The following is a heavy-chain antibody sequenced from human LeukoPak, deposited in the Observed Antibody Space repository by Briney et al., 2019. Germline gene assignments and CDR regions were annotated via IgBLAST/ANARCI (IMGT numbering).Heavy chain of an antibody. Sequence: PSETLSLTCTVSGGSISSYYWSWIRQPPGKGLEWIGYIYYSGSTNYNPSLKSRVTISVDTSKNQFSLKLSSVTAADTAVYYCARDQGGNYYGSGSYPWGQGTLVTVSS. CDR3: ARDQGGNYYGSGSYP. V-gene: IGHV4-59*12. J-gene: IGHJ5*02. D-gene: IGHD3-10*01. CDR1: GGSISSYY. CDR2: IYYSGST.